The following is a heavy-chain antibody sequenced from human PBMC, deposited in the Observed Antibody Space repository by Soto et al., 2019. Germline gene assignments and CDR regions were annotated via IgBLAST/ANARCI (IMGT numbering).Heavy chain of an antibody. CDR3: ARASPVPMVYAISEPNWFDP. D-gene: IGHD2-8*01. CDR2: INPNSGGT. CDR1: GYTFTGYY. J-gene: IGHJ5*02. V-gene: IGHV1-2*04. Sequence: ASVKVSCKASGYTFTGYYMHWVRQAPGQGLEWMGWINPNSGGTNYAQKFQGWVTMTRDTSISTAYMELSRLRSDDTAVYYCARASPVPMVYAISEPNWFDPWGQGTLVTAPQ.